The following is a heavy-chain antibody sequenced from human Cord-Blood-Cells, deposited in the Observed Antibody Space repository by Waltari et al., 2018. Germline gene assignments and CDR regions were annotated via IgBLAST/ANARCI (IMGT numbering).Heavy chain of an antibody. CDR2: IIPIFGTA. CDR3: ARDRSSRYSYGYVPLRY. V-gene: IGHV1-69*01. J-gene: IGHJ4*02. Sequence: QLQRVLSGAEVKKPGSSGKVACKASGGTFSSYAISWVRQAPGQGLEWMGGIIPIFGTANYAQKFQGRVTITADESTSTAYMELSSLRSEDTAVYYCARDRSSRYSYGYVPLRYWGQGTLVTVSS. D-gene: IGHD5-18*01. CDR1: GGTFSSYA.